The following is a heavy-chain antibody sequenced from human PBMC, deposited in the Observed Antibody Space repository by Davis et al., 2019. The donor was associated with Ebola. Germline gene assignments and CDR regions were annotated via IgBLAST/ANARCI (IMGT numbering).Heavy chain of an antibody. D-gene: IGHD3-10*01. CDR1: EFTFSFYG. Sequence: PGGSLRLSCAASEFTFSFYGMSWVRQAPGKGLEWVSAISGTRGSTHYADSVKGRFTISRDNSKNTLILQMNSLRAEDTAIYYCAKEELKVFDYWGQGTLVTVSS. V-gene: IGHV3-23*01. J-gene: IGHJ4*02. CDR2: ISGTRGST. CDR3: AKEELKVFDY.